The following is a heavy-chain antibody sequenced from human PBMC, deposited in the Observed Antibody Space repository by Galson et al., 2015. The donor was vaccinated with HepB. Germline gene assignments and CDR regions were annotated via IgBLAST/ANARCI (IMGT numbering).Heavy chain of an antibody. CDR2: ITNSGGRR. CDR3: AKGAYMSSYSLYGRDA. D-gene: IGHD6-6*01. V-gene: IGHV3-23*01. CDR1: GFRFNIYD. J-gene: IGHJ6*02. Sequence: SLRLSCAASGFRFNIYDMSWVRQAPGKGLEWVSGITNSGGRRYYAEPGKGRFTISRVNSKNTVFLQMSSLRAEDTAIYYCAKGAYMSSYSLYGRDAWGQGTTVIVSS.